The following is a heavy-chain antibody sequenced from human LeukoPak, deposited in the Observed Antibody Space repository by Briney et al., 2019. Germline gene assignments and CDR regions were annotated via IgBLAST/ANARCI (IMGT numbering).Heavy chain of an antibody. CDR2: ISGGGGIT. Sequence: PGGSLRLSCAASEFTFNAYAVSWVRQAPGKGLEGVSAISGGGGITYYADSVRGRFTISRDNSKSTLYPQMNRLRAEDTAVYYCAKSSGPGGYYYYGMDVWGQGTTVTVSS. J-gene: IGHJ6*02. CDR1: EFTFNAYA. CDR3: AKSSGPGGYYYYGMDV. V-gene: IGHV3-23*01. D-gene: IGHD3-22*01.